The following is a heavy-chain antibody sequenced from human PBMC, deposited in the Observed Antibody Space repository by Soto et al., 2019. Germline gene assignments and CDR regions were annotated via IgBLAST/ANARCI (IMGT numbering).Heavy chain of an antibody. Sequence: ETLSLTCAVYGGSFSGYYWSWIRQPPGKGLEWIGEINHSGSTNYNPSLKSRVTISVDTSKNQFSLKLSSVTAADTAVYYCARGENELLWFGELFYYYYGMDVWGQGTTVT. D-gene: IGHD3-10*01. CDR1: GGSFSGYY. V-gene: IGHV4-34*01. J-gene: IGHJ6*02. CDR2: INHSGST. CDR3: ARGENELLWFGELFYYYYGMDV.